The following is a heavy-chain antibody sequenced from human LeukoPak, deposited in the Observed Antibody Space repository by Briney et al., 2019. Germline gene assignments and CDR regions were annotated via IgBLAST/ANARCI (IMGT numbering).Heavy chain of an antibody. CDR2: IKQDGSEK. J-gene: IGHJ6*02. Sequence: GGSLRLSCAASGFTFSTYWMSWVRQAPGKGLEWVANIKQDGSEKVYVDSVKGRFTISRDNAKNSLFLHMDALRAEDTAVYYCARDPYSSTWSYGMDVWGQGTTVTVSS. CDR3: ARDPYSSTWSYGMDV. V-gene: IGHV3-7*05. D-gene: IGHD6-6*01. CDR1: GFTFSTYW.